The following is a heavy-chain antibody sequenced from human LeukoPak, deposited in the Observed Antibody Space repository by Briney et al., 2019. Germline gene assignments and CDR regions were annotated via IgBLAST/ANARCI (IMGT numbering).Heavy chain of an antibody. CDR1: GYTFTGYY. CDR2: INPNSGGT. CDR3: ARALGMIVVAKGAFDI. J-gene: IGHJ3*02. D-gene: IGHD3-22*01. V-gene: IGHV1-2*02. Sequence: ASVKVSCKASGYTFTGYYMHWVRQAPGQGLEWMGWINPNSGGTNYAQKFQGRVTMTRDTSISTAYMELSRLRSDDTAAYYCARALGMIVVAKGAFDIWGQGTMVTVSS.